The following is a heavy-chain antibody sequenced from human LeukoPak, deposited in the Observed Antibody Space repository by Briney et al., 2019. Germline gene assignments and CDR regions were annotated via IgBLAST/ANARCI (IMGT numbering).Heavy chain of an antibody. CDR3: ARDYDYGSGTPHL. CDR1: GGSISSSSYY. D-gene: IGHD3-10*01. J-gene: IGHJ5*02. V-gene: IGHV4-39*07. CDR2: IYYSGST. Sequence: SETLSLTCTVSGGSISSSSYYWGWIRQPPGKGLEWIGSIYYSGSTYYNPSLKSRVTISVDTSKNQFSLKLSSVTAADTAVYYCARDYDYGSGTPHLWGQGTLVTVSS.